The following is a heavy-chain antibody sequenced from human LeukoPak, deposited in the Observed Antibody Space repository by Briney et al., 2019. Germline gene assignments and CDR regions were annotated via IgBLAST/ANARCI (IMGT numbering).Heavy chain of an antibody. V-gene: IGHV3-21*01. J-gene: IGHJ6*03. CDR3: ARGGYSSSWYYWGDNDYYYMDV. CDR1: GFTFSTYS. CDR2: ISSSSSYI. Sequence: GGSLRLSCAASGFTFSTYSMNWVRQAPGKALECVSSISSSSSYIYYADSVKGRFTISRDNAKNSLYLQMNSLRAEDTAVYYCARGGYSSSWYYWGDNDYYYMDVWGKGTTVTVSS. D-gene: IGHD6-13*01.